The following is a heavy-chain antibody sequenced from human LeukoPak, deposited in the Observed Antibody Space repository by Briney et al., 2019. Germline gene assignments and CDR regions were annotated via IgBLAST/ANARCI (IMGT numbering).Heavy chain of an antibody. D-gene: IGHD3-22*01. V-gene: IGHV3-23*01. CDR2: ISGSGGST. Sequence: GGSLRLSCAASGFTFGSYALNWVRQAPGKGLEWVSGISGSGGSTYYADSVKGRFTISRDNSKDTLYLQMNSLRAEDTAIYYCAKDYYDSYYFDSWGQGTLVTVSS. CDR3: AKDYYDSYYFDS. CDR1: GFTFGSYA. J-gene: IGHJ4*02.